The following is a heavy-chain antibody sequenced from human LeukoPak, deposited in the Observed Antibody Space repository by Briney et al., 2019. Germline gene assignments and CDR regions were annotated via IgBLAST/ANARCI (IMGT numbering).Heavy chain of an antibody. Sequence: GGSLRLSCAASGFTFDDYDMHWVRQAPGKGLEWVSGITWNSHSIAYADSVKGRFTISRDNAKNSLYLQMNSLRAEDTASYYCAKDISVGIVAEPVAMVSPLDVWGQGTMVTVSS. V-gene: IGHV3-9*01. CDR1: GFTFDDYD. CDR3: AKDISVGIVAEPVAMVSPLDV. J-gene: IGHJ3*01. CDR2: ITWNSHSI. D-gene: IGHD2-2*01.